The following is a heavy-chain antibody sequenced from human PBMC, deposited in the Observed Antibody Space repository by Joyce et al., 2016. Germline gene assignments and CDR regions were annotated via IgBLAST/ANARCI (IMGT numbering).Heavy chain of an antibody. V-gene: IGHV3-30*18. D-gene: IGHD4-17*01. CDR3: AKDTGDYGPDY. CDR2: ISSDGGNK. Sequence: QVQLVESGGGVVQPGKSLRLYCAASGITFSTYAMHWVRQAPGKGLEWVESISSDGGNKDYRDSVKGRFTISRDDSKSTLYLKMNSLRPDDTAMYFCAKDTGDYGPDYWGQGTLVAVSS. CDR1: GITFSTYA. J-gene: IGHJ4*02.